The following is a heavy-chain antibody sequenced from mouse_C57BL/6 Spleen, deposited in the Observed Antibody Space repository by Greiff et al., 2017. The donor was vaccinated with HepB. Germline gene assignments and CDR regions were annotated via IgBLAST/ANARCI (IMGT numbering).Heavy chain of an antibody. Sequence: QVQLQQPGAELVMPGASVKLSCKASGYTFTSYWMHWVKQRPGQGLEWIGEIDPSDSYTNYNQKFKGKSTLTVDKSSSTAYMQLSSLTSEDSAVYYCAIITPVVAFDYWGQGTTLTVSS. J-gene: IGHJ2*01. D-gene: IGHD1-1*01. CDR2: IDPSDSYT. CDR3: AIITPVVAFDY. V-gene: IGHV1-69*01. CDR1: GYTFTSYW.